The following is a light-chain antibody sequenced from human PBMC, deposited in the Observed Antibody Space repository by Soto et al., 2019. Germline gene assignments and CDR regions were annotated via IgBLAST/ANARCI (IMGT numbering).Light chain of an antibody. Sequence: EIVLTQSPATLSLSPWERATLSCKASQGGSSYLAWYQQKPGQAPRLLIYDASNRATGIPARFSGSGSGTDFTLTISSLEPEDFAVYYCQQFHDWPLTFGGGTKVDIK. CDR1: QGGSSY. CDR2: DAS. V-gene: IGKV3D-11*01. J-gene: IGKJ4*01. CDR3: QQFHDWPLT.